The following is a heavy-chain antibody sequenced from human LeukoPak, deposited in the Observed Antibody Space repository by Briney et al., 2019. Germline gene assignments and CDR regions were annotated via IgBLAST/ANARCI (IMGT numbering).Heavy chain of an antibody. V-gene: IGHV5-51*01. CDR3: ARMIGLGEVSPYFDY. Sequence: GESLKISCKGSGYSFTSYWIAWVRQMPGKGLEWMGIIYPHDSDIRYSPPFQGQVTISADKSISTAYLQWGSLKASDTAMYYCARMIGLGEVSPYFDYWGQGTLVAASS. CDR1: GYSFTSYW. CDR2: IYPHDSDI. J-gene: IGHJ4*02. D-gene: IGHD3-16*02.